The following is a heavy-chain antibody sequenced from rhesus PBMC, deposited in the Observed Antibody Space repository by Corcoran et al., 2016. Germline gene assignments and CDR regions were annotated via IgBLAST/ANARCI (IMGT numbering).Heavy chain of an antibody. CDR3: VKSLGSGYDY. D-gene: IGHD6-25*01. V-gene: IGHV3-28*02. CDR1: GFTFRNYW. J-gene: IGHJ4*01. Sequence: EVQLVESGGGLAKPGGSLRLSCAASGFTFRNYWMYWVRQGPGKGLEWISGFNSGGGGTYYADSVKGRFTIARENAKNTLYLQMNSLRAEDTAVYSCVKSLGSGYDYWGQGVLVTVTS. CDR2: FNSGGGGT.